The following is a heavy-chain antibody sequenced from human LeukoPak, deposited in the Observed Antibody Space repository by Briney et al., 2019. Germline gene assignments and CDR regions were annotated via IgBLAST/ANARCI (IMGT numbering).Heavy chain of an antibody. CDR3: ARDGLRVQYRSYWYFDL. V-gene: IGHV3-66*01. CDR1: GFTVSSNY. J-gene: IGHJ2*01. D-gene: IGHD6-6*01. CDR2: IYSGGST. Sequence: PGGSLRLSCAASGFTVSSNYMNWVRQAPGRGLEWVSVIYSGGSTYYTASVRGRFTISRDNSKNTLYLQMNSLTAEDTAVYFCARDGLRVQYRSYWYFDLWGRGTLVTVSS.